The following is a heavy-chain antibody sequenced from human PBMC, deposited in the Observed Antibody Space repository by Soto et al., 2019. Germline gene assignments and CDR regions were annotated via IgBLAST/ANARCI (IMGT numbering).Heavy chain of an antibody. J-gene: IGHJ5*01. CDR1: GFSHTTTGVA. D-gene: IGHD3-22*01. V-gene: IGHV2-5*02. CDR2: IYWDGDT. CDR3: AHRPLTYASDTGGYLNGFDS. Sequence: QITLKESGPTLVKPTQTLTLTCTFSGFSHTTTGVAVAWIRQPPGKALEWLALIYWDGDTRYSPSLETRLTLTKGTSKNEVVLAMTNMDPVDTPTYFCAHRPLTYASDTGGYLNGFDSWGQGILVTVSS.